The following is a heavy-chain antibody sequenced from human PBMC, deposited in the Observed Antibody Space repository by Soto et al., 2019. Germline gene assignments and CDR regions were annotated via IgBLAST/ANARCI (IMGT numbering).Heavy chain of an antibody. CDR3: STGLSASCYDASSI. CDR2: IGGSGGNK. CDR1: GFTFSSYA. D-gene: IGHD2-2*01. V-gene: IGHV3-23*01. J-gene: IGHJ3*02. Sequence: EVPLLESGGGFVQPGGSLRLSCAASGFTFSSYAMNWVRLSPGKGLEWGSNIGGSGGNKYYADSVKGRFTISRDNSKNTLYLQMNSMRAKDTAVYYCSTGLSASCYDASSIWGQGTIVTDSS.